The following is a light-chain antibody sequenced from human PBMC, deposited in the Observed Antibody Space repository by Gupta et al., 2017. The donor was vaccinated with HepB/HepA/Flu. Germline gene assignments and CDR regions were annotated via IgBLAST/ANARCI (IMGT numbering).Light chain of an antibody. V-gene: IGKV1-33*01. J-gene: IGKJ4*01. CDR2: AVS. Sequence: IQMTQSPTALSASVGDRVTISCQASQDIRYYLNWYQQKPGKAPKLLIDAVSNLTTGVTSRFTGSGSGTDFTGTRSRLQPEDIATYFCKQYGTLPITFGGGTK. CDR1: QDIRYY. CDR3: KQYGTLPIT.